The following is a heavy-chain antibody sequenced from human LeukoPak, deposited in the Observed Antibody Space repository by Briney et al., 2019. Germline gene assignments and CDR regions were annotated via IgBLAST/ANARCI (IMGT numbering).Heavy chain of an antibody. CDR2: INHSGST. V-gene: IGHV4-34*01. Sequence: PSETLSLTCAVYGGSFSGYYWSWIRQPPGKGLEWIGEINHSGSTNYNPSLKSRVTISVDTSKNQFSLKLSSVTAADTAVYYCARSMAQDVDAFDIWGQGTMVTVSS. J-gene: IGHJ3*02. CDR1: GGSFSGYY. CDR3: ARSMAQDVDAFDI. D-gene: IGHD2-21*01.